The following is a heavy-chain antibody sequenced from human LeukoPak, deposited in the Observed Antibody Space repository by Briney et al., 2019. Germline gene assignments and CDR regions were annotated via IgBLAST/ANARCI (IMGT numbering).Heavy chain of an antibody. CDR1: GFTFSSYS. Sequence: GSLRLSCAASGFTFSSYSMNWVRQAPGKGLEWIGEINHSGSTNYNPSLKSRVTISVDTSKNQLSLKLSSVTAADTAVYYCARVRKPHAFDIWGQGTMVTVSS. CDR3: ARVRKPHAFDI. CDR2: INHSGST. J-gene: IGHJ3*02. V-gene: IGHV4-34*01.